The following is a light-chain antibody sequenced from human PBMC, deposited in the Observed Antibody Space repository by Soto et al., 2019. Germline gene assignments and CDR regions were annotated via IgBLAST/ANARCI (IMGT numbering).Light chain of an antibody. V-gene: IGKV3-11*01. Sequence: EIVLTQSPATLSLSPGERATLSCRASQSVSSYLAWYQQKPGQAPRLLIYDSSNRATGIPARFGGSGSGTDFTLTISSLEPEDFAVYYCQHRGNWPLTFGQGTKVEIK. J-gene: IGKJ1*01. CDR3: QHRGNWPLT. CDR1: QSVSSY. CDR2: DSS.